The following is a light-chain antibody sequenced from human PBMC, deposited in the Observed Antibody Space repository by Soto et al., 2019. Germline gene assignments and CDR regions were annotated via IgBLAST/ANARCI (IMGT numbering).Light chain of an antibody. J-gene: IGLJ1*01. CDR3: SSYTSSTPYV. CDR2: DVS. Sequence: QSVLTQPASVSGAPGQSITISCPGTSSVVGGYNYVSWYQQHPGKAPKLMIYDVSNRPSGVSNRFSGSKSGNTASLTISGLQAEDEADYYCSSYTSSTPYVFGTGTKVTVL. CDR1: SSVVGGYNY. V-gene: IGLV2-14*01.